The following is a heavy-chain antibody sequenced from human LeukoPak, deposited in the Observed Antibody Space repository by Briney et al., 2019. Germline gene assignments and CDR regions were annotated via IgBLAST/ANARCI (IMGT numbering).Heavy chain of an antibody. D-gene: IGHD3-22*01. CDR1: GGSIASGEYY. CDR3: ARSGGEYDGNGYLNY. CDR2: VYYTGNI. V-gene: IGHV4-30-4*01. Sequence: PSQTLSLTCTVSGGSIASGEYYWNWIRQPPGKGLEWIAHVYYTGNIFYNPSLKSRVTMSVDTSKNQFSLKLTSVTAADTAVYYCARSGGEYDGNGYLNYWGQGTLVSVSS. J-gene: IGHJ4*02.